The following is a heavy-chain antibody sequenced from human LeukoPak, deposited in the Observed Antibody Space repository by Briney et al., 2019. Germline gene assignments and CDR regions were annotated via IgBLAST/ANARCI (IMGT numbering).Heavy chain of an antibody. V-gene: IGHV3-7*01. D-gene: IGHD4-17*01. CDR1: GFTFSGYW. CDR3: ARENTVRDY. CDR2: IKQDGSEK. Sequence: PGGSLGLSCAASGFTFSGYWMSWVRQAPGKGPEWVANIKQDGSEKYYVDSVKGRFTISRDNAKNSLFLQMNSLRAEDTAVYYCARENTVRDYWGQGTVVTVSS. J-gene: IGHJ4*02.